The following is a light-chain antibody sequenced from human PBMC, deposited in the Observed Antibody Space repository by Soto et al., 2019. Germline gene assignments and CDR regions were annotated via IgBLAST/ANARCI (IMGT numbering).Light chain of an antibody. Sequence: DIVLTQSPDSLAVSLGERATINCKCSQSVLYSSNNKNYLAWYQQKPGQPPKLLISWASTREFGVPDRFSGSGSGTDFTLTISSLQAEDVAVYYCQQYYASPPRTFGQGTKVEIK. J-gene: IGKJ1*01. CDR2: WAS. CDR1: QSVLYSSNNKNY. CDR3: QQYYASPPRT. V-gene: IGKV4-1*01.